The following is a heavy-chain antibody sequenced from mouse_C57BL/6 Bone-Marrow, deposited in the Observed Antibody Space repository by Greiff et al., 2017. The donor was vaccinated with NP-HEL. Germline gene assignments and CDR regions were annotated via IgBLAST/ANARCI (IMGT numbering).Heavy chain of an antibody. CDR3: ARSGLLWLRRTGFDY. V-gene: IGHV1-54*01. Sequence: QVQLQQSGAELVRPGTSVKVSCKASGYAFTNYLIEWVKQRPGQGLEWIGVINPGSGGTNYNEKFKGKATLTADKSSSTAYMQLSSLTSEDSAVYFCARSGLLWLRRTGFDYWGQGTTLTVSS. CDR2: INPGSGGT. J-gene: IGHJ2*01. D-gene: IGHD2-2*01. CDR1: GYAFTNYL.